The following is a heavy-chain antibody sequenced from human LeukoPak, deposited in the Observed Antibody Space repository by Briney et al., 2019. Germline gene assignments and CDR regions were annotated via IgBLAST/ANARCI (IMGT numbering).Heavy chain of an antibody. CDR1: GFTFSSYW. Sequence: GGSLRLSCAVSGFTFSSYWMHWVRQAPGKGLVWVSRIISDGITTTYADSVKGRFTISRDNAKNTLYLQMNSLRADDTGVYYCAADGEYAFLVWGQGTMVTVSS. D-gene: IGHD2/OR15-2a*01. CDR3: AADGEYAFLV. J-gene: IGHJ3*01. V-gene: IGHV3-74*01. CDR2: IISDGITT.